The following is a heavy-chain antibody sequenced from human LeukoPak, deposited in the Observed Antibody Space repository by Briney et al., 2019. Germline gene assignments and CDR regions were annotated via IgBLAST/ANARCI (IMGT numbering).Heavy chain of an antibody. J-gene: IGHJ3*02. CDR2: ISAYNGNT. D-gene: IGHD4-17*01. V-gene: IGHV1-18*01. Sequence: ASVKVSCKASGYTFTSYGISWVRQAPGQGLEWMGWISAYNGNTNYAQKLQGRVTMTTDTSTSTAYMELRSLRSDDTAVYYCARGPGSLPFYKWSTTGGAFDIWGQGTMVTVSS. CDR1: GYTFTSYG. CDR3: ARGPGSLPFYKWSTTGGAFDI.